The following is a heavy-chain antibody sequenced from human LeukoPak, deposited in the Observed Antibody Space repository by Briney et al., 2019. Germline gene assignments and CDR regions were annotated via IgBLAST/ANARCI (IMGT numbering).Heavy chain of an antibody. CDR3: ARKSSYRWVPFDP. Sequence: ASVKVSCKASGYTFTGYYMHWVRQAPGQGLEWMGWINPNSGGTNYAQKFQGWVTMTRDTSISTAYMELSRLRSDDTAVYYCARKSSYRWVPFDPWGQGTLVTVSS. V-gene: IGHV1-2*04. CDR1: GYTFTGYY. CDR2: INPNSGGT. J-gene: IGHJ5*02. D-gene: IGHD2-8*02.